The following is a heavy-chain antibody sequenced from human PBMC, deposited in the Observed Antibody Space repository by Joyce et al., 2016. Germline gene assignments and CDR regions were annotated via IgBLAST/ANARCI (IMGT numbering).Heavy chain of an antibody. D-gene: IGHD6-19*01. Sequence: VLLLESGGGLVQPGGSLRLSCAVSGFTFSSYAMSWVRQAPGKGLEWVSGIGGSGGSTYYADSVKGRIIISRDNSKNTLYLQRNSLRAEDTAVYYCAKGRYSSGWDLSFDYWGQGTLVTVSS. CDR3: AKGRYSSGWDLSFDY. CDR2: IGGSGGST. J-gene: IGHJ4*02. CDR1: GFTFSSYA. V-gene: IGHV3-23*01.